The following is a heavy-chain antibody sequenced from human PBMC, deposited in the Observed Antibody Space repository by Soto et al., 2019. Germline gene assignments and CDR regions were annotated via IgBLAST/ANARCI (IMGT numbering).Heavy chain of an antibody. D-gene: IGHD2-2*01. CDR1: GGSISSGGYY. V-gene: IGHV4-31*03. J-gene: IGHJ3*02. CDR3: ASDCSSTSCQTDAFDI. CDR2: IYYSGST. Sequence: SETLSLTCTVSGGSISSGGYYWSWIRQHPGKGLEWIGYIYYSGSTYYNPSLKSRVTISVDTSKNQFSLKLSSVTAADTAVYYCASDCSSTSCQTDAFDIWGQGTMVTVSS.